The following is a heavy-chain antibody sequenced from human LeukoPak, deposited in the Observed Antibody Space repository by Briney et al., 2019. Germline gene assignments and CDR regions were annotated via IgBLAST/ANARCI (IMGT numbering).Heavy chain of an antibody. CDR1: GYSFTSYW. CDR3: AGLGYSSSWYIGWFDP. V-gene: IGHV5-51*01. CDR2: IYPGDSDT. D-gene: IGHD6-13*01. J-gene: IGHJ5*02. Sequence: GESLKISCKGSGYSFTSYWIGWGRQMPGKGLGWMVSIYPGDSDTRYSPSFQGQVTSSADKSISTAYMQCSRLKASDTAMYYCAGLGYSSSWYIGWFDPWGQGTLVTVSS.